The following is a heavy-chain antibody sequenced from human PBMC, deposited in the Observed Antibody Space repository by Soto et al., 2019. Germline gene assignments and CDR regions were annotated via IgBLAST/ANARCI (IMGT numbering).Heavy chain of an antibody. Sequence: GGSLRLSCAASGFTFSSYAMHWVRQAPGKGLEWVAVISYDGSNKYYADSVKGRFTISRDNSKNTLYLQMNGLRAEDTAVYYCARDFVAGPIGGFFDYWGQGTLVTVSS. V-gene: IGHV3-30-3*01. J-gene: IGHJ4*02. CDR3: ARDFVAGPIGGFFDY. D-gene: IGHD6-19*01. CDR1: GFTFSSYA. CDR2: ISYDGSNK.